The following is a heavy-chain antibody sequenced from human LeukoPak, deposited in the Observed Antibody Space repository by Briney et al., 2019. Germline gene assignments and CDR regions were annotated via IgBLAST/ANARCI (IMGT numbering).Heavy chain of an antibody. D-gene: IGHD1-26*01. J-gene: IGHJ3*02. Sequence: GGSLRLSCAACGFTFSSYSMNWVRQAPGKGLEWVPSISSSSSYIYYADSVKGRFTISRDNAKNSLYLQMNSLRAEDTAVYYCARCLGATRCAFDIWGQGTMVTVSS. CDR1: GFTFSSYS. V-gene: IGHV3-21*01. CDR3: ARCLGATRCAFDI. CDR2: ISSSSSYI.